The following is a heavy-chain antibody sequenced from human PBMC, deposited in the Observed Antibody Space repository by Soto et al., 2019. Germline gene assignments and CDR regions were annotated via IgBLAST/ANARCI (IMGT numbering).Heavy chain of an antibody. D-gene: IGHD3-10*01. J-gene: IGHJ4*02. CDR1: GFTFISYS. CDR2: FRTGGDDGTT. V-gene: IGHV3-23*01. Sequence: GGSLRLSCAASGFTFISYSMSWVRQAPGKGLEWVSGFRTGGDDGTTYYADSVKGRFTISRDNSKNTLFLQMNSLRAEDTAIYYCAKKVNSGPGSQYFDYWGQGTLVTVSS. CDR3: AKKVNSGPGSQYFDY.